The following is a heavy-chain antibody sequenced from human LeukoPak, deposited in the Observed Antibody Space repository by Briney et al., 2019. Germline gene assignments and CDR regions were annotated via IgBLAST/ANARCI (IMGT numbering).Heavy chain of an antibody. J-gene: IGHJ5*02. CDR2: IYTSGST. Sequence: SETLSLTCTVSGGSISSYYWSWIRQPAGKGLEWIGRIYTSGSTNYNPSLKSRVTMSVDTSKNQFSLKLSSVTAADTAVYYCARDLTILNSDNWFDPWGQGTLVTVSS. CDR1: GGSISSYY. V-gene: IGHV4-4*07. CDR3: ARDLTILNSDNWFDP. D-gene: IGHD4-23*01.